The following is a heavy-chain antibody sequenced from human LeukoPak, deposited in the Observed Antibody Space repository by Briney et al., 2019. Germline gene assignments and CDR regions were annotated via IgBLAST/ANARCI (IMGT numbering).Heavy chain of an antibody. CDR3: AIDGMSITVSGLDWFDP. Sequence: GGSLRLSCAGSGFPFIKAWMSWVRQAPGKGLEWLGRTKSKSDGGTTDYAAPVKGRFTISRDDSKNTLYPQMNSLKTEDTAVYYCAIDGMSITVSGLDWFDPWGQGTLVTVSS. CDR2: TKSKSDGGTT. D-gene: IGHD6-19*01. J-gene: IGHJ5*02. V-gene: IGHV3-15*01. CDR1: GFPFIKAW.